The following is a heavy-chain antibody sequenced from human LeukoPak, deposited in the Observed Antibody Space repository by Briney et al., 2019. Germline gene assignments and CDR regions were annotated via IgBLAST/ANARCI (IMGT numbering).Heavy chain of an antibody. CDR2: IRSTANGYAT. Sequence: GGSLRLSCAASGFTFGGSALHWVRQASGKGLEWVGRIRSTANGYATAYAASVKGRFTISRDDSKNTAYLQMDSLKTEDTAVYYCAKDEYYGSGSPPNWGQGTLVTVSS. CDR1: GFTFGGSA. D-gene: IGHD3-10*01. J-gene: IGHJ4*02. CDR3: AKDEYYGSGSPPN. V-gene: IGHV3-73*01.